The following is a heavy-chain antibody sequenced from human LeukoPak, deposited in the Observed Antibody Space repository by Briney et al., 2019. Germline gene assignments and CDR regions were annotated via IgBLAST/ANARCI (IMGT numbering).Heavy chain of an antibody. Sequence: GASVKVSCKVSGYTLTELSMHWVRQAPGKGLEWMGGFDPEDGETIYAQKFQGRVTMTEDTSTDTAYMELSSRRCADTAVYYCATVEIAAAATETRYWGQGTLVTVSS. CDR1: GYTLTELS. V-gene: IGHV1-24*01. CDR2: FDPEDGET. J-gene: IGHJ4*02. CDR3: ATVEIAAAATETRY. D-gene: IGHD6-13*01.